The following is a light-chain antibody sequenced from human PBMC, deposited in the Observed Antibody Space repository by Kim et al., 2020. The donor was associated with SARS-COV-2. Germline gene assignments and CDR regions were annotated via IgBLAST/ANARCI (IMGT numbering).Light chain of an antibody. J-gene: IGLJ2*01. CDR2: NDN. V-gene: IGLV1-44*01. CDR3: AVWDDSLNGLL. Sequence: GQRVTIACSGSSSNIGSNTVNWYQHLPGTAPKLLIYNDNQRPSGVPARLSGAKSGTSASLAISGLQSEDEADYYCAVWDDSLNGLLFGGGTQLTVL. CDR1: SSNIGSNT.